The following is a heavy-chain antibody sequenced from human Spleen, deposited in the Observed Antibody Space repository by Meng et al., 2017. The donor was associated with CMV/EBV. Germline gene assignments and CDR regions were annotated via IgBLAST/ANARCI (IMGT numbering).Heavy chain of an antibody. Sequence: GESLKISCAASGFTFSSYWMSWVRQAPGKGLEWVANIKQDGSAKYYVDSVKGRFTISRDNAKNSLYLQMNSLRAEDTAVYYCARGATIFGVDIIRDNWFDPWGQGTLVTVSS. CDR3: ARGATIFGVDIIRDNWFDP. J-gene: IGHJ5*02. CDR1: GFTFSSYW. CDR2: IKQDGSAK. D-gene: IGHD3-3*01. V-gene: IGHV3-7*04.